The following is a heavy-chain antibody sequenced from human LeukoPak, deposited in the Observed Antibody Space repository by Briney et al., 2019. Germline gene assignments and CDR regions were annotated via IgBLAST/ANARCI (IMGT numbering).Heavy chain of an antibody. CDR3: AREAVSFVAVANDGYFDF. J-gene: IGHJ4*02. D-gene: IGHD6-19*01. V-gene: IGHV1-18*01. Sequence: GASVKVSCKTSGYVCNSFGITWLRQAPGQGLEWMGWVSAYKGYTSHAQKFQDRVIMTTDTSTTTAYMELRNLKSDDTAVYYCAREAVSFVAVANDGYFDFWGQGSLVIVSS. CDR1: GYVCNSFG. CDR2: VSAYKGYT.